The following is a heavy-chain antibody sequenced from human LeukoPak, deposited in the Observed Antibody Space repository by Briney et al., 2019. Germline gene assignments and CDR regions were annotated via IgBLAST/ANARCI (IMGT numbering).Heavy chain of an antibody. CDR1: GGSISSSSYY. Sequence: SETLSLTCTVSGGSISSSSYYWGWIRQPPGKGLEWIGSIYYSGSTYYNPSLKSRVTISVDTSKNQFYLKLSSLTAADTAVYYCAGRDDSSGYHKIFDYWGPGTLVTVSS. D-gene: IGHD3-22*01. CDR3: AGRDDSSGYHKIFDY. CDR2: IYYSGST. J-gene: IGHJ4*02. V-gene: IGHV4-39*01.